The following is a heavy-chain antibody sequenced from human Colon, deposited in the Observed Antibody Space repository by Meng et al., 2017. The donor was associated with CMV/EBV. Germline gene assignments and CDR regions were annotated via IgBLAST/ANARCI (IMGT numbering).Heavy chain of an antibody. V-gene: IGHV1-69*10. D-gene: IGHD2/OR15-2a*01. Sequence: TINSKGLSRVRKAPGQGLEWLGGIIPIIGVTNYAQKFQGRVTITADTSTTTADMEVSSLRPEDTAVYYCARLLGVTPERNSKYFDSWGQGTLVTVS. CDR1: TINSKG. J-gene: IGHJ4*02. CDR2: IIPIIGVT. CDR3: ARLLGVTPERNSKYFDS.